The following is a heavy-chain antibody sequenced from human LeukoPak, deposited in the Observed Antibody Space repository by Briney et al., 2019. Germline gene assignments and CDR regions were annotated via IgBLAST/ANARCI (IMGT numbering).Heavy chain of an antibody. CDR3: ARSKIDY. V-gene: IGHV3-7*01. CDR2: INEDGSEK. CDR1: GFTFSTYW. D-gene: IGHD4-11*01. Sequence: GGSLRLSCAASGFTFSTYWMMWVRQAPGKGLEWVANINEDGSEKYYADSVEGRFTISRDNAKNSLDLQMSSLNAEDTAVYYCARSKIDYWGKGTLVTVSS. J-gene: IGHJ4*02.